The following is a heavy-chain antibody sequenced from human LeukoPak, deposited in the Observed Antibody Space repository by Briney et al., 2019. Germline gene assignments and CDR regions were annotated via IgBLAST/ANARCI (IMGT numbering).Heavy chain of an antibody. J-gene: IGHJ4*02. CDR3: ARDELTEYYYDSIGYYYY. V-gene: IGHV4-39*07. CDR1: GGSISSSSYY. Sequence: PSETLSLTCTVSGGSISSSSYYWGWLRQPRGKGLEWIGSIYYSGSTYNQPSLKSRITISVDTNKNEFSLKLSSVTAADTAVCYCARDELTEYYYDSIGYYYYWGQGTLVTVSS. CDR2: IYYSGST. D-gene: IGHD3-22*01.